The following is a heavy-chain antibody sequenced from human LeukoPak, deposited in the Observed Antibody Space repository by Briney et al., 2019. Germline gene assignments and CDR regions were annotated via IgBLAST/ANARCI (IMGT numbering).Heavy chain of an antibody. CDR1: GYTFTGYY. CDR2: INPNSGGT. Sequence: ASVKVSCKASGYTFTGYYMHWVRQAPGQGLEWMGRINPNSGGTNYAQKFQGRVTMTRDTSISTAYMKLSRLRSDDTAVYYCARERAGLPIDYWGQGTLVTVSS. D-gene: IGHD2-15*01. J-gene: IGHJ4*02. V-gene: IGHV1-2*06. CDR3: ARERAGLPIDY.